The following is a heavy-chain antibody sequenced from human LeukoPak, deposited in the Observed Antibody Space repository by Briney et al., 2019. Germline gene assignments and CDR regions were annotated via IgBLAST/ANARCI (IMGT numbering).Heavy chain of an antibody. J-gene: IGHJ5*02. CDR3: ARVPPPPNHYYGSGGGWFDP. Sequence: ASVKVSCKASGGTFSSYAISWVRRAPGQGLEWMGRIIPILGIANYAQKFQGRVTITADKSTSTAYMELSSLRSEDTAVYYCARVPPPPNHYYGSGGGWFDPWGQGTLVTVSS. CDR2: IIPILGIA. V-gene: IGHV1-69*04. D-gene: IGHD3-10*01. CDR1: GGTFSSYA.